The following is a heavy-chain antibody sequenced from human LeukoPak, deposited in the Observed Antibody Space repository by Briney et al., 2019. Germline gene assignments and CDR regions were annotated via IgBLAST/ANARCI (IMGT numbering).Heavy chain of an antibody. Sequence: GGSLRLSCAASGFTFSSYSMNWVRQAPGKGLEWVSSISSSSSYIYYADSVKGRFTISRDNVKNSLYLQMNSLRAEDTAVYYCARDGITMVRGADYWGQGTLVTVSS. D-gene: IGHD3-10*01. CDR1: GFTFSSYS. CDR2: ISSSSSYI. J-gene: IGHJ4*02. V-gene: IGHV3-21*01. CDR3: ARDGITMVRGADY.